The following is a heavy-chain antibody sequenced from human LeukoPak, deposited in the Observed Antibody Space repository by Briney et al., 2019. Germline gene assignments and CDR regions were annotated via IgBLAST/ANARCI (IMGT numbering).Heavy chain of an antibody. CDR2: IWYDGSNT. CDR3: ARDTTVGGPVTFDY. CDR1: GFTFSTYG. D-gene: IGHD6-19*01. J-gene: IGHJ4*02. Sequence: GGSLRLSCAASGFTFSTYGMHWVRQAPGRGLEWVAVIWYDGSNTFYADSVQGRFTISRDNSKNTVYLQMNSLRVEDTAVYYCARDTTVGGPVTFDYWGQGVLVTVSS. V-gene: IGHV3-33*01.